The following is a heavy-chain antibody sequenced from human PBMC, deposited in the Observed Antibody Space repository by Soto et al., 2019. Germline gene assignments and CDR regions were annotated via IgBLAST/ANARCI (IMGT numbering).Heavy chain of an antibody. J-gene: IGHJ6*02. CDR1: GYTFTNYF. CDR2: IDPYDSYN. Sequence: VESLKICCKGSGYTFTNYFITWVRQMPGKGLEWMGRIDPYDSYNNYNPTFEGHVTMSVDKSINTAYLQWSSLKASDTAIYYCARLDRIRYGLDVWGLGTTVTVSS. V-gene: IGHV5-10-1*01. D-gene: IGHD2-15*01. CDR3: ARLDRIRYGLDV.